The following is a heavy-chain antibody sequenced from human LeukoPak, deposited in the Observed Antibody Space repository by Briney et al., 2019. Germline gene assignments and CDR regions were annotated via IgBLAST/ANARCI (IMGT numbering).Heavy chain of an antibody. J-gene: IGHJ6*03. Sequence: GGSLRLSCAASVFTVSSNYMSWVRQAPGKGLEWVSVIYSGGSTYYADSVKGRFTISRDNSKNTLYPQMNSLRAEDTAVYYCAKGGFGYGSGLYYMDVWGKGTTVTVSS. D-gene: IGHD3-10*01. CDR2: IYSGGST. CDR1: VFTVSSNY. CDR3: AKGGFGYGSGLYYMDV. V-gene: IGHV3-53*01.